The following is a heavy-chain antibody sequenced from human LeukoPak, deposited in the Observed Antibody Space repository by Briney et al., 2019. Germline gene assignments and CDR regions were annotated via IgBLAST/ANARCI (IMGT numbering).Heavy chain of an antibody. J-gene: IGHJ4*02. Sequence: SSETLSHTCTVSGGSISSYYWSWIRQPAGKGLEWIGRIYTSGSTNYNPSLKSRVTMSVDTSKNQFSLKLSSVTAADTAVYYCARDRPDYYDSRAGGLVLQGYYFDYWGQGTLVTVSS. CDR3: ARDRPDYYDSRAGGLVLQGYYFDY. CDR1: GGSISSYY. D-gene: IGHD3-22*01. V-gene: IGHV4-4*07. CDR2: IYTSGST.